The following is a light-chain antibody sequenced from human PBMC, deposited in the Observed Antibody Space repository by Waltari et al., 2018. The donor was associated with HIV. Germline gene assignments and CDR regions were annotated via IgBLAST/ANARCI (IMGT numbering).Light chain of an antibody. CDR2: DVN. CDR3: CSYADDYTWV. J-gene: IGLJ3*02. V-gene: IGLV2-11*01. Sequence: QSALTQPRSVSASPGQSVTISCTGPSSDVGDYNYVSWYQQHPAKAPKLMIFDVNKRPSGVPDRFSGSKSGNTASLTISGLQAEDEADYYCCSYADDYTWVFGGGTKLTVL. CDR1: SSDVGDYNY.